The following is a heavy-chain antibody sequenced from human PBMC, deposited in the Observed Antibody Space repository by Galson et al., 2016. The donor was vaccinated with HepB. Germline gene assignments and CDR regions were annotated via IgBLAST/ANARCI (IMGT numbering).Heavy chain of an antibody. V-gene: IGHV3-49*04. J-gene: IGHJ4*02. CDR1: GFTFGDYA. Sequence: SLRLSCAPSGFTFGDYALTWVRQAPGEGLEWIGFIRSKLSGGTTEYAASVNGRFTISRDDSTSIAYLHMNSLKTEDTAVYYCTRELITAAPSRYFDYWGQGTLVTVSS. D-gene: IGHD1-20*01. CDR3: TRELITAAPSRYFDY. CDR2: IRSKLSGGTT.